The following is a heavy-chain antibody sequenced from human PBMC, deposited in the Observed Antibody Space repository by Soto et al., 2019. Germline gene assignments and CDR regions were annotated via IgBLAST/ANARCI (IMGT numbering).Heavy chain of an antibody. CDR3: AREGYSSSWYQFDY. D-gene: IGHD6-13*01. J-gene: IGHJ4*02. V-gene: IGHV3-33*01. CDR2: IWYDGSNK. CDR1: GFTFSSYG. Sequence: GGSLRLSCAASGFTFSSYGMHWVRQAPGKGLEWVAVIWYDGSNKYYADSVKGRFTISRDNSKNTLYLQMNSLRAEDTAVYYCAREGYSSSWYQFDYWGQGTLVTVSS.